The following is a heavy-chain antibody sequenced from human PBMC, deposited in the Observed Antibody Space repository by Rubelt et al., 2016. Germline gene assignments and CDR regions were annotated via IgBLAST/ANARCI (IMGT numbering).Heavy chain of an antibody. Sequence: QLQLQESGPGLVKPSETLSLTCTVSGGSISSSSYYWGWIRQPPGKGLEWIGSIYYSGSTYYNPSLKSRVTISVDTSKNQFSLKLSSVTAADTAVYYCARAPPVTTLDYYYYYMDVWGKGTTVTVSS. D-gene: IGHD4-17*01. CDR2: IYYSGST. J-gene: IGHJ6*03. CDR1: GGSISSSSYY. CDR3: ARAPPVTTLDYYYYYMDV. V-gene: IGHV4-39*07.